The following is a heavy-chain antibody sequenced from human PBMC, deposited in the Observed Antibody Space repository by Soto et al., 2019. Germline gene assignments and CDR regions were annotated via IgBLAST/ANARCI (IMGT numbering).Heavy chain of an antibody. CDR1: GGSISSYY. CDR3: AGRAAGSYYFDY. J-gene: IGHJ4*02. V-gene: IGHV4-59*08. Sequence: SETLSLTCTVSGGSISSYYWSWIRQPPGKGLEWIGYIYYSGSTNYNPSLKSRVTISVDTSKNQFSLKLSSVTAADTAVYYCAGRAAGSYYFDYWGQGTLVTVSS. CDR2: IYYSGST. D-gene: IGHD6-13*01.